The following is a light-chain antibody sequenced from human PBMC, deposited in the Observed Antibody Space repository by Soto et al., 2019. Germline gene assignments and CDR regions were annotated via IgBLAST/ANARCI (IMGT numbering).Light chain of an antibody. CDR2: DAS. CDR1: HDISDY. CDR3: QQYDNVPLT. J-gene: IGKJ4*01. Sequence: DVHITQSPSSLSASVGDRVTITCQASHDISDYLNWYQYKPGEAPKLLIYDASKLEAGLPSRFSGRGSGTDFTFSISSLQPEDIATYYCQQYDNVPLTFGGGTKVDIK. V-gene: IGKV1-33*01.